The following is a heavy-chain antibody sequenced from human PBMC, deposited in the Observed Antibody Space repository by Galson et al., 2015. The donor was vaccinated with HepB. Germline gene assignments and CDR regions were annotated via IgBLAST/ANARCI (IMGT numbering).Heavy chain of an antibody. V-gene: IGHV2-5*02. Sequence: PALVKPTQTLTLTCTFSGFSLSTSGVAVGWIRQPPGKALEWLALIYWDDDKRYSPSLKSRLTITKDTSKNQVVLTMSKMDPVDTATYYCAYRRGGNYSWAFDIWCQGTMVTVSS. CDR2: IYWDDDK. CDR3: AYRRGGNYSWAFDI. J-gene: IGHJ3*02. CDR1: GFSLSTSGVA. D-gene: IGHD1-26*01.